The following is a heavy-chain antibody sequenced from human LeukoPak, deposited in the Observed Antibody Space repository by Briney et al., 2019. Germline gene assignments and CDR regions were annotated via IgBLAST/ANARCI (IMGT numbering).Heavy chain of an antibody. CDR3: ARTTPADFSAGWPYFDY. D-gene: IGHD2-15*01. J-gene: IGHJ4*02. Sequence: PSETLSLTCTVSDITTYFWSWIRQPPGKKLEWIGYVSNSGSTNYDYSLSSRVTISLDMSKKQFSLTLRSVTAADTAVYYCARTTPADFSAGWPYFDYWGQGILVTVSS. CDR2: VSNSGST. CDR1: DITTYF. V-gene: IGHV4-59*08.